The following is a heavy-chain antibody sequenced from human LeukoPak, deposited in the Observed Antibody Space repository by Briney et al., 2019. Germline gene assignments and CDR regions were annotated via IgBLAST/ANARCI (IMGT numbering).Heavy chain of an antibody. Sequence: PGGSLRLSCAASGFTFSSYGMQWFRQAPDKGLEWVAAISNDGSNKYYADSVKGRFIISRDNSKNTLYLQMDSLRAEDTAVYYCAKVDIVATIDAGRLVDYWGQGTLVTVSS. CDR3: AKVDIVATIDAGRLVDY. CDR2: ISNDGSNK. V-gene: IGHV3-30*18. D-gene: IGHD5-12*01. J-gene: IGHJ4*02. CDR1: GFTFSSYG.